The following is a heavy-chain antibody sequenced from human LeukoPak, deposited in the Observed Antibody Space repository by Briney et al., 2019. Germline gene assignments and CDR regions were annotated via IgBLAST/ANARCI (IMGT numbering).Heavy chain of an antibody. J-gene: IGHJ5*02. V-gene: IGHV3-11*04. Sequence: GGSLRLSCAASGFTFSDYYMSWIRQAPGRVLEWVSYISNSGTTRYYADSVKGRVTISRDNAKNSLYLQMNSLRAEDTAVYYCARDQTGITVAATGWFDPWGQGTLVTVSS. CDR1: GFTFSDYY. D-gene: IGHD6-19*01. CDR2: ISNSGTTR. CDR3: ARDQTGITVAATGWFDP.